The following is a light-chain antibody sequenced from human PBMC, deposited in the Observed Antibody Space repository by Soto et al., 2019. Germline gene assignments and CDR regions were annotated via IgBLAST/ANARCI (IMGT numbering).Light chain of an antibody. Sequence: DIQMTQSPSTLSASVGDRVTITCRASQSISSWLAWYQQKPGKAPKLLIYEPSSLESGVPSRFSGSGYGTEFTLTISSLQPDDFATYYCQHYNDYFRTFGQGTKVEIK. CDR3: QHYNDYFRT. CDR1: QSISSW. J-gene: IGKJ1*01. V-gene: IGKV1-5*03. CDR2: EPS.